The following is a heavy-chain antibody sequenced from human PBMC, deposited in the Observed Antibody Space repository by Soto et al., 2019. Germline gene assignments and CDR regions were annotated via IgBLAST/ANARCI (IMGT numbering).Heavy chain of an antibody. CDR2: INAGNSDT. J-gene: IGHJ5*01. CDR3: ASEQEGSGYYSVRVEA. Sequence: ASVEVSCQASGYIFTTYVIHWVRQAPGQSLVWMGWINAGNSDTQYSQKFQGRVTITRDTSATTAYMELSSLRSEDTAVYYCASEQEGSGYYSVRVEAWGRG. V-gene: IGHV1-3*01. CDR1: GYIFTTYV. D-gene: IGHD3-22*01.